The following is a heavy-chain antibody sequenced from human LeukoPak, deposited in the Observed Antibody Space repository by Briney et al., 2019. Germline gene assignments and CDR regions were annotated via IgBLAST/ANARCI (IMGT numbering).Heavy chain of an antibody. CDR3: ARDPYSYGYFDY. Sequence: GRSLRLSCAASGFTFSSYGMHWVRQAPGKGLEWVAVIWYDESNKYYADSVKGRFTISRDNSKNTLYLQMNSLRAEDTAVYYCARDPYSYGYFDYWGQGTLVTVSS. CDR2: IWYDESNK. CDR1: GFTFSSYG. D-gene: IGHD5-18*01. V-gene: IGHV3-33*01. J-gene: IGHJ4*02.